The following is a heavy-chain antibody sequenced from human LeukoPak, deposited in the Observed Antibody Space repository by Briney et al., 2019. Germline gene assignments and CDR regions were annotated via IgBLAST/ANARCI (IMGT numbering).Heavy chain of an antibody. CDR2: IYYSGST. J-gene: IGHJ4*02. Sequence: PSETLSLTCTVSGGSFSDYQWNWIRQPPGKGLERIGYIYYSGSTNYNPSLKSRVTISVDTSKNQFSLKLSSVTAADTAVYYCASSSTPVGYSYGYLIYWGQGTLVTVSS. CDR3: ASSSTPVGYSYGYLIY. V-gene: IGHV4-59*01. D-gene: IGHD5-18*01. CDR1: GGSFSDYQ.